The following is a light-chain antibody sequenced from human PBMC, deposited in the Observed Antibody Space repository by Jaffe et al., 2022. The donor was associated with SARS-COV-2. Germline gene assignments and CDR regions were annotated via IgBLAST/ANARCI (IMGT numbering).Light chain of an antibody. Sequence: EIVLTQSPGILSLSPGARVTLLCRASQRVSSSYIAWYQQKVGQGPRLVIYGASSRATGIPDRFSGSGSGTDFTLTISKLEPEDFAVYYCQQYGRPPFTFGPGTKVDL. CDR2: GAS. V-gene: IGKV3-20*01. CDR1: QRVSSSY. CDR3: QQYGRPPFT. J-gene: IGKJ3*01.